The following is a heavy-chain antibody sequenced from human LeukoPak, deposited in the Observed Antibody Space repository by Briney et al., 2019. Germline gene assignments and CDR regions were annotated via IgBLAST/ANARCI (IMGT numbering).Heavy chain of an antibody. J-gene: IGHJ4*02. V-gene: IGHV5-51*01. D-gene: IGHD4-23*01. CDR1: GYTFTTHW. CDR3: TRSDYGGNSFDY. CDR2: IYPGDSDT. Sequence: GESLKISCKGSGYTFTTHWIGWVRQMSGKGLEWMGIIYPGDSDTKYRPSFQGQVTISADKSISTAYLQWSSLKASDTAMYYCTRSDYGGNSFDYWGQGTLVTVSS.